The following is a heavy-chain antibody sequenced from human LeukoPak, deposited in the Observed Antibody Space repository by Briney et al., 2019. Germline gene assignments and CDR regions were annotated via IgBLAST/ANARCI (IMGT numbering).Heavy chain of an antibody. V-gene: IGHV4-38-2*02. Sequence: SKTLSLTCTVSGGSISSGYYWGWIRQPPGKGLEWIGSIYHSGSTYYNPSLKSRVTISVDTSKNQFSLKLSSVTAADTAVYYCARGIAVAGGLDYWGQGTLVTVSS. CDR2: IYHSGST. J-gene: IGHJ4*02. CDR1: GGSISSGYY. CDR3: ARGIAVAGGLDY. D-gene: IGHD6-19*01.